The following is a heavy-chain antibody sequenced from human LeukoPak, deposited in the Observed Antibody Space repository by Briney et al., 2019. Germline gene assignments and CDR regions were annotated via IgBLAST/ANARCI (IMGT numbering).Heavy chain of an antibody. D-gene: IGHD3-22*01. V-gene: IGHV4-30-4*01. CDR2: IYYSGST. CDR3: ARDRAHYYDSSGYAGWFDP. J-gene: IGHJ5*02. CDR1: GGSTSSGDYY. Sequence: SETLSLTCTVSGGSTSSGDYYWSWIRQPPGKGLEWIGYIYYSGSTYYNPSLKSRVTISVDTSKNQFSLKLSSVTAADTAVYYCARDRAHYYDSSGYAGWFDPWGQGTLVTVSS.